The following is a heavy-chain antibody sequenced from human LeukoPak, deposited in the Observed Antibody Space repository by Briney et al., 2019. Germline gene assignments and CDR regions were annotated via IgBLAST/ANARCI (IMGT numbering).Heavy chain of an antibody. CDR3: ARGGYLAVYPEDY. Sequence: ASVKVSCKASGYTFTGYYMHWVRQAPGQGLEWMGWINPNSGGANYAQKFQGRVTMTRDTSISTAYMELSRLRSDDTAVYYCARGGYLAVYPEDYWGQGTLVTVSS. J-gene: IGHJ4*02. D-gene: IGHD2-2*02. CDR1: GYTFTGYY. CDR2: INPNSGGA. V-gene: IGHV1-2*02.